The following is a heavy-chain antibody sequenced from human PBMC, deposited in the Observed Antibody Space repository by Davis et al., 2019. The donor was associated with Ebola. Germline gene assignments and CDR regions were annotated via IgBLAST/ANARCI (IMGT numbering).Heavy chain of an antibody. CDR3: ARSTYDILIDFDF. V-gene: IGHV1-46*01. CDR2: INPNDGRT. CDR1: GYTFTNYY. Sequence: ASVKVSCKASGYTFTNYYMHWVRQAPGQGLEWMGMINPNDGRTIYAQKFQGRMTLTTDTPTSTAYMELESLRSDDTAVYYCARSTYDILIDFDFWGQGTLVTVSS. D-gene: IGHD3-9*01. J-gene: IGHJ4*02.